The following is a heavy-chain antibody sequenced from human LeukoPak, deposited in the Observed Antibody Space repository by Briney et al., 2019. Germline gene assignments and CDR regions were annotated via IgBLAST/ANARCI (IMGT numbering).Heavy chain of an antibody. CDR1: GGSFTNXX. J-gene: IGHJ3*01. Sequence: TVSGGSFTNXXXXWIRXPAGKAXXXXXXISTSGSTNYTPSVNTRVTMSIDTCKNKFSLKLRSVTAADTAVYYCARDEADILTNYPGAFDFWGQGTLVTVSS. CDR2: ISTSGST. V-gene: IGHV4-4*07. CDR3: ARDEADILTNYPGAFDF. D-gene: IGHD3-9*01.